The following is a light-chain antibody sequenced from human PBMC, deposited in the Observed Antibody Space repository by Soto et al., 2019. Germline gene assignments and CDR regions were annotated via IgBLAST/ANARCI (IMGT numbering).Light chain of an antibody. V-gene: IGKV3-15*01. Sequence: EKVMTQSPATLSVSPGERATLSCRASQSVSSYLAWYQQKPGQAPRLLIYDASTRATGVPARFSGSGSGTEFTLTISSLHSEDLAVYYCQQYDDWPETFGQGTKVEIK. J-gene: IGKJ1*01. CDR1: QSVSSY. CDR2: DAS. CDR3: QQYDDWPET.